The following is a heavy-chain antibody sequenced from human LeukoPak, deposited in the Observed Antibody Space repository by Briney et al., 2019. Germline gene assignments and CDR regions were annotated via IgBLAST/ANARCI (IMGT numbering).Heavy chain of an antibody. Sequence: GGSLRLSCAASGFTFSRDAMTWVRQAPGKGLEWVSSIYSGGSTYYADSVKGRFTISRDDSQNTLYLQMNSLRADDTAVYYCARRGSSGWHHDYWGQGTLVTVSS. V-gene: IGHV3-53*01. D-gene: IGHD6-19*01. CDR3: ARRGSSGWHHDY. CDR2: IYSGGST. CDR1: GFTFSRDA. J-gene: IGHJ4*02.